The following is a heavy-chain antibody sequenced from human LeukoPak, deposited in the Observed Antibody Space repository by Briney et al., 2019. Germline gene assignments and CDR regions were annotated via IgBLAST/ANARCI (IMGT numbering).Heavy chain of an antibody. CDR3: AKAIYDSSGYSYYYYMDV. Sequence: GGSLRLSCAASGFTFSSYAMSWVRQAPGKGLEWVSAISGSGGSTYYADSVKGRFTISRDNSKNALYLQMNSLRAEDTAVYYCAKAIYDSSGYSYYYYMDVWGKGPTVTVSS. J-gene: IGHJ6*03. V-gene: IGHV3-23*01. CDR2: ISGSGGST. CDR1: GFTFSSYA. D-gene: IGHD3-22*01.